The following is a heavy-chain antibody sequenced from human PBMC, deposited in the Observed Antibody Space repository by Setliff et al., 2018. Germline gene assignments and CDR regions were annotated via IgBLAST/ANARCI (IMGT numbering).Heavy chain of an antibody. CDR3: ARGQAGNYYYYMDV. CDR1: DDSISSRHYY. J-gene: IGHJ6*03. CDR2: IYTSWST. V-gene: IGHV4-61*09. Sequence: PSETLSLTCTVSDDSISSRHYYWSWIRQPAGKGLEWLGQIYTSWSTNYNPSLKGRATLSIDASKRQFSLKLTSVTAADTAVYYCARGQAGNYYYYMDVWGKGTTVTVSS.